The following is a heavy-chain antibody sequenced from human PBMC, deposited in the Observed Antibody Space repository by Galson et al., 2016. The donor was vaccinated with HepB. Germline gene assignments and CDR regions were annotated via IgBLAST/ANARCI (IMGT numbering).Heavy chain of an antibody. Sequence: SETLSLTCSVSGGSISSRTYYWAWIRQPPGKGLEWIGSMYFSGTAYYNPSLKSRVTISVDTSKNQFFLKLSSVTAADTAVYYCARHGAGYGDYGLDVFDIWGHGTMVSVSS. J-gene: IGHJ3*02. CDR3: ARHGAGYGDYGLDVFDI. CDR1: GGSISSRTYY. V-gene: IGHV4-39*01. D-gene: IGHD4-17*01. CDR2: MYFSGTA.